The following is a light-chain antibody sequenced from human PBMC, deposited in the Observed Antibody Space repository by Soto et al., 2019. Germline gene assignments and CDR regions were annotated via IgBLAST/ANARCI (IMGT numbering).Light chain of an antibody. J-gene: IGLJ3*02. Sequence: QSALTQPASVSGSPGQSITISCAGTRSDVGGYNYVSWYQQYPGKAPKLMIYEVSNRPSGVSNRFSGSKSGSTASLTISGLQAEDEADYYCTSYTGTSTPGVFGGGTKLTVL. CDR3: TSYTGTSTPGV. CDR1: RSDVGGYNY. CDR2: EVS. V-gene: IGLV2-14*01.